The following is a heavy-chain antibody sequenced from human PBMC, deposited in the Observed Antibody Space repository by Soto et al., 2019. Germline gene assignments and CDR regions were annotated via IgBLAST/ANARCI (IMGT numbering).Heavy chain of an antibody. V-gene: IGHV1-8*01. CDR1: GYTFTSYD. Sequence: GGPVKVSCKASGYTFTSYDNNWGRQATRQGLGWMGWMNPNSGNTGYAQKFQGRVTMTRNTSISTAYMELSSLRSEDTAVYYCASLRYYDFWSGYYPPAYYYGMDVWGQGTTVTVSS. CDR3: ASLRYYDFWSGYYPPAYYYGMDV. J-gene: IGHJ6*02. D-gene: IGHD3-3*01. CDR2: MNPNSGNT.